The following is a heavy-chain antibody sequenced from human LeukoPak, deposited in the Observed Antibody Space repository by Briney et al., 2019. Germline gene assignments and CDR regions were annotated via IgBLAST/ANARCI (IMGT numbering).Heavy chain of an antibody. Sequence: SETLSLTCTVSGGSISSSSYYWGWIRQPPGKGLEWIGSIYYSGSTYYNPSLKSRVTISVDTSKNQFSLKLSSVTAADTAVYYCATLGGGVDYWGQGTLVTVSS. J-gene: IGHJ4*02. V-gene: IGHV4-39*01. CDR1: GGSISSSSYY. CDR2: IYYSGST. D-gene: IGHD3-16*01. CDR3: ATLGGGVDY.